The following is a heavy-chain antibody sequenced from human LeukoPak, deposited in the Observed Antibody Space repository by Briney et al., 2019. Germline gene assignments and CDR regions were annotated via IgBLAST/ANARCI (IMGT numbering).Heavy chain of an antibody. Sequence: PGGSLRLSCAASGFSFSNYGMNWVRQAPGKGLEWVSGITGHGDTTYYADSVKGRFTISRDNSKNTLYLQMNSLRAEDTAVYYCATTQKYYYGSGSNPAYFGLWGRGTLVTVSS. CDR1: GFSFSNYG. V-gene: IGHV3-23*01. CDR2: ITGHGDTT. J-gene: IGHJ2*01. D-gene: IGHD3-10*01. CDR3: ATTQKYYYGSGSNPAYFGL.